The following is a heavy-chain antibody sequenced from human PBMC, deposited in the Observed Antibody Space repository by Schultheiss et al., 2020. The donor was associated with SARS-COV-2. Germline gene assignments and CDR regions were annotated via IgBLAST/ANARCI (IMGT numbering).Heavy chain of an antibody. D-gene: IGHD3-10*01. V-gene: IGHV4-61*01. CDR2: INHSGST. CDR3: ASLVAGDYYYYGMDV. Sequence: SETLSLTCTVSGGSVSSGSYYWSWIRQPPGKGLEWIGEINHSGSTNYNPSLKSRVTISVDTSKNQFSLKLSSVTAADTAVYYCASLVAGDYYYYGMDVWGQGTTVTVSS. J-gene: IGHJ6*02. CDR1: GGSVSSGSYY.